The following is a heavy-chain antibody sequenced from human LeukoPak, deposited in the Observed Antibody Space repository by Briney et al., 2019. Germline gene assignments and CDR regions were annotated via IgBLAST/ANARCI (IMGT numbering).Heavy chain of an antibody. J-gene: IGHJ4*02. D-gene: IGHD3-9*01. CDR1: GYSINSVYY. V-gene: IGHV4-38-2*02. CDR3: ARGRRYFDRLLRGYYFDY. Sequence: KPSETLSLTCTVSGYSINSVYYWGWIRQPPEKGLEWLGSIYHSGSTYYNPSLKSRVTISVDTSKNQFSLKLSSVTAADTAVYYCARGRRYFDRLLRGYYFDYWGQGTLVTVSS. CDR2: IYHSGST.